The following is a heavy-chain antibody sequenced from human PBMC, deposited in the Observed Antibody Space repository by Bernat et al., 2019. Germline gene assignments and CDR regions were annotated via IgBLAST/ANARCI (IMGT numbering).Heavy chain of an antibody. Sequence: QVQLVQSGAEVKKPGASVKVSCKASGYTFTGYYMHWVRQAPGQGLEWMGRINPNSGGTNYAQKFQGRVTMTRDTSISTAYMELSRLRSDDTAVYYCARVRCSSTSCYFPWFDPWGQGTLVTGSS. CDR2: INPNSGGT. D-gene: IGHD2-2*01. CDR1: GYTFTGYY. V-gene: IGHV1-2*06. CDR3: ARVRCSSTSCYFPWFDP. J-gene: IGHJ5*02.